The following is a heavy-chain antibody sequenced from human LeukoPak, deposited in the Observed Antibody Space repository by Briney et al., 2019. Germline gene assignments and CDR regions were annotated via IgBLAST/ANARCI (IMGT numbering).Heavy chain of an antibody. Sequence: GGSLRLSCAASGFTFSSYAMSWVRQAPGKGLEWVSAISGSGGSTYYADSVKGRFTISRDNSKNTLYLQVNSLRAEDTAVYYCAKGTDSSGYYPERSFDYWGQGTLVTVSS. CDR2: ISGSGGST. CDR3: AKGTDSSGYYPERSFDY. V-gene: IGHV3-23*01. CDR1: GFTFSSYA. J-gene: IGHJ4*02. D-gene: IGHD3-22*01.